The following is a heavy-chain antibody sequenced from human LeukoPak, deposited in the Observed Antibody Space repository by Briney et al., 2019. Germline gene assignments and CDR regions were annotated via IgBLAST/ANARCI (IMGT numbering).Heavy chain of an antibody. V-gene: IGHV1-2*02. D-gene: IGHD6-13*01. CDR3: ARDHFIAAAGTLYLLRY. CDR1: GYIFADYY. Sequence: ASVKVSCKASGYIFADYYIHWVRQAPGQGLEWMGLIKPNSGGTRSAQKFQGRVTMTRDTSISTAYMELSRLRSDDTAVYYCARDHFIAAAGTLYLLRYWGQGTLVTVSS. J-gene: IGHJ4*02. CDR2: IKPNSGGT.